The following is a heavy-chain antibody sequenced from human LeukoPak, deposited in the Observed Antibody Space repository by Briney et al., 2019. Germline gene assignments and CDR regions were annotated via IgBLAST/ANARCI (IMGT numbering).Heavy chain of an antibody. CDR3: ARMSPFRYMDV. CDR1: GGSISTSSYY. CDR2: IFYSGST. V-gene: IGHV4-39*07. J-gene: IGHJ4*02. D-gene: IGHD5-24*01. Sequence: SETLSLTCTVSGGSISTSSYYWGWIRQPPGKGLEWIGSIFYSGSTYYNPSLKSRVTVSLDTSKNQFSLKLSSVTAADTAVYYCARMSPFRYMDVWGQGTLVTVSS.